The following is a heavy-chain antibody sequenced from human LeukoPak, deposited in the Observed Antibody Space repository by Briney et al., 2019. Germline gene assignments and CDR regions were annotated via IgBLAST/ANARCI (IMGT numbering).Heavy chain of an antibody. D-gene: IGHD5-12*01. J-gene: IGHJ6*04. V-gene: IGHV1-69*13. Sequence: SVKVSCKASRGTFIRHPISGVGQAPGQGVEGMGGIIPICGTAHYAQRLQGRVTITADEYTSTAYMELSSLKSEDTAIYYCARERSGYGYYYGMGVWGKGTTVTVSS. CDR3: ARERSGYGYYYGMGV. CDR1: RGTFIRHP. CDR2: IIPICGTA.